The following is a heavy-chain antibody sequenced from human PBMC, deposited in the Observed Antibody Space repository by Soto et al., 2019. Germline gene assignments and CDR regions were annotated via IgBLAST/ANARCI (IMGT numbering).Heavy chain of an antibody. J-gene: IGHJ5*02. CDR1: GFTFSGSA. D-gene: IGHD5-18*01. Sequence: GPLRLSCAASGFTFSGSAMHWVRRASGKGLEWVGHIRSEANSYATAYAASLKGRFTISRDDSKNTAYLQMNSLKTEDSAVYYCTLVETGIINYFDPWGQGTLVTVSS. CDR3: TLVETGIINYFDP. V-gene: IGHV3-73*01. CDR2: IRSEANSYAT.